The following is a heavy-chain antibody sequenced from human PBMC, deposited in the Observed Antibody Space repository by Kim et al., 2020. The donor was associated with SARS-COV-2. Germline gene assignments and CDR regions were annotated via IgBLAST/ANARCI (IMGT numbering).Heavy chain of an antibody. J-gene: IGHJ4*01. CDR2: INIGQGNT. Sequence: ASVKVSCKASGYTFTSYTMHWVRQAPGQGLEWMGSINIGQGNTKSLQKFQGRVSITRDTSASTAFMELSSLTSEDTAIYYCARDGTTRNGGYYFDYWGQGALVTVSS. CDR3: ARDGTTRNGGYYFDY. V-gene: IGHV1-3*04. CDR1: GYTFTSYT. D-gene: IGHD1-1*01.